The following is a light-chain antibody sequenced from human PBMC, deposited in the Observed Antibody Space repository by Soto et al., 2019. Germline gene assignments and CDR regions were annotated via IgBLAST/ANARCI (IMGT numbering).Light chain of an antibody. CDR1: QSISSW. CDR2: DAS. J-gene: IGKJ5*01. Sequence: DIQMTQSPSTLSASIVDRFTITFRASQSISSWLAWYQQKPGKGPKLLIYDASNLERGVPSRFSGSGSGTEFTLTINRLQPDDFATYYCQSYNTARPTFGQGTRLEIK. V-gene: IGKV1-5*01. CDR3: QSYNTARPT.